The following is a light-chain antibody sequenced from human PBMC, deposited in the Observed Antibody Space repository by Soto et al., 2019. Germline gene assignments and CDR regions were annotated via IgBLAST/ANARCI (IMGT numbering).Light chain of an antibody. CDR1: QSVDTW. CDR3: QHYNDYSRV. Sequence: DIQMTQSPSTLSASIGDTVNITCRTSQSVDTWLAWYQHKAGKAPKLLIYRASSLATGVPSRFSGSGSGTAFTLTITSLQPDDFATYYCQHYNDYSRVFGQGTQVEIK. CDR2: RAS. J-gene: IGKJ1*01. V-gene: IGKV1-5*03.